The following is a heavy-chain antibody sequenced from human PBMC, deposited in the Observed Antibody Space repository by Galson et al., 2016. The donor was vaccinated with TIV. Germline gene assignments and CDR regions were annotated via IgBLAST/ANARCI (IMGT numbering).Heavy chain of an antibody. CDR3: ATSTVGENIYYYGMDV. CDR1: GFTFSSYG. V-gene: IGHV3-33*05. D-gene: IGHD3-10*01. Sequence: SLRLSCATSGFTFSSYGMHWVRQAPGRGLEWVAVISYDGTNKYYADSVKGRLTISRDNSKNTLYLQMNSLKTEDTAVYYCATSTVGENIYYYGMDVWGQGTTVTVSS. J-gene: IGHJ6*02. CDR2: ISYDGTNK.